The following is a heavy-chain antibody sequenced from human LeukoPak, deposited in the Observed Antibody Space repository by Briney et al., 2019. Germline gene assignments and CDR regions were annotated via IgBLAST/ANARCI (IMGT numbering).Heavy chain of an antibody. CDR2: IYYSGST. CDR1: GGFFSGYY. D-gene: IGHD3-3*01. CDR3: ASLLYYDFWSGYYVPY. J-gene: IGHJ4*02. V-gene: IGHV4-34*01. Sequence: SETLSLTCAAYGGFFSGYYWTWIRQPPGKGLEWIGTIYYSGSTYYNPSLKSRVTISVDTSKNQFSLKLSSVTAADTAVYYCASLLYYDFWSGYYVPYWGQGTLVTVSS.